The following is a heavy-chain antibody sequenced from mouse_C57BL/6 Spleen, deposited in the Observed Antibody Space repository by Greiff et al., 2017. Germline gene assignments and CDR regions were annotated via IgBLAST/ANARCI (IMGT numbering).Heavy chain of an antibody. CDR3: ASPSYDGYYGAMDY. D-gene: IGHD2-3*01. V-gene: IGHV5-17*01. Sequence: EVKLVESGGGLVKPGGSLKLSCAASGFTFSDYGMHWVRQAPAKGLEWVAYISSGSSATYYADTVKGRFTISRDKAKSTLFLQMTSLRSEDTAMYYCASPSYDGYYGAMDYWGQGTSVTVSS. J-gene: IGHJ4*01. CDR1: GFTFSDYG. CDR2: ISSGSSAT.